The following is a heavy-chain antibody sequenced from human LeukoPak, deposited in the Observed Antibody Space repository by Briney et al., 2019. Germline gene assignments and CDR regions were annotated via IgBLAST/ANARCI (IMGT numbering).Heavy chain of an antibody. CDR3: ARPSIFWSGYYYFDY. CDR1: GGTLSSYA. CDR2: IIPIFGTA. V-gene: IGHV1-69*01. D-gene: IGHD3-3*01. Sequence: SVKVSCKASGGTLSSYAISWVRQAPGQGLEWMGGIIPIFGTANYAQKFQGRVTITADESTSTAYMELSSLRSEDTAVYYCARPSIFWSGYYYFDYWGQGTLVTVSS. J-gene: IGHJ4*02.